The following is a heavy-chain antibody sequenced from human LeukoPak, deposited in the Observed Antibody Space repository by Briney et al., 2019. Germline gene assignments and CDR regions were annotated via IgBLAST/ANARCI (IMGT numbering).Heavy chain of an antibody. D-gene: IGHD6-19*01. CDR2: ISGTGSST. J-gene: IGHJ4*02. CDR3: AKVASADAQARLNY. Sequence: GGSLRLSCVASGFTFNNFAMNWVRQGPGEGLEWVSAISGTGSSTYYADSVKGRFTISRDNSKNTLYLQMSSLRADDTAVYYCAKVASADAQARLNYWGQGTLVTVSS. V-gene: IGHV3-23*01. CDR1: GFTFNNFA.